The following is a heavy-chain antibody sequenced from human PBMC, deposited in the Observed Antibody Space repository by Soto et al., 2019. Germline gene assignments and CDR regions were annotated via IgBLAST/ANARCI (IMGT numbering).Heavy chain of an antibody. Sequence: SETLSLTCTVSVGSINSYYWSWIRQPAGKGLEWIGRIYTSGSTNYNPSLKSRVTMSVDTSKNRFSLKLGSVTAADTAVYYCARGIYSKVGATIWFDPWGQGTLVTVSS. V-gene: IGHV4-4*07. CDR1: VGSINSYY. CDR2: IYTSGST. J-gene: IGHJ5*02. D-gene: IGHD1-26*01. CDR3: ARGIYSKVGATIWFDP.